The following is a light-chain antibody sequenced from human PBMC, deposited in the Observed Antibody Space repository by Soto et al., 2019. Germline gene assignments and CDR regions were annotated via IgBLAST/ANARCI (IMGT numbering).Light chain of an antibody. CDR3: LQDSNYPRT. CDR1: HGIRNA. CDR2: AAS. Sequence: AIQMTQSPSSLSASVGARVTITCRASHGIRNALGRYQQTPGKAPKLLIYAASSLQSGVPSRFSGTGSGTDFTLTISSLQPEDFATYYCLQDSNYPRTFGQGTKLEIK. V-gene: IGKV1-6*01. J-gene: IGKJ2*02.